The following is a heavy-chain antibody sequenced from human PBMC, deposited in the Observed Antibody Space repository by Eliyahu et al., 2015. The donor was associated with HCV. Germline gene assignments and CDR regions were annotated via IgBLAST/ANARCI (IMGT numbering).Heavy chain of an antibody. V-gene: IGHV3-9*01. CDR1: GFTFDDYA. CDR2: ISWNSGSI. CDR3: AKAKNWGLLDY. Sequence: EVQLVESGGGLVQPGRSLRLSCAASGFTFDDYAMHWVRQAPGKGLEWVSGISWNSGSIGYADSVKGRFTISRDNAKNSLYLQMNSLRAEDTALYYCAKAKNWGLLDYWGQGTLVTVSS. J-gene: IGHJ4*02. D-gene: IGHD7-27*01.